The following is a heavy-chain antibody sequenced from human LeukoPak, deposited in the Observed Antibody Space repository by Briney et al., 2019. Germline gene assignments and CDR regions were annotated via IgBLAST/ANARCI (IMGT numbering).Heavy chain of an antibody. CDR2: IYSSGST. J-gene: IGHJ4*02. CDR1: GGSISSYY. Sequence: SETLSLTCTVSGGSISSYYWSWIRQPPGKGLEWIGYIYSSGSTNYNPSLKSRVTISVDTSKNQFSLKLSSVTAADTAVYYCAGDPRDYALDYWGQGTLVTVSS. CDR3: AGDPRDYALDY. V-gene: IGHV4-59*01. D-gene: IGHD4-17*01.